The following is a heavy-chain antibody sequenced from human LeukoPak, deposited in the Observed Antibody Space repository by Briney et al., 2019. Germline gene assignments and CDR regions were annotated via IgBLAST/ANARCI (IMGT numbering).Heavy chain of an antibody. CDR2: ISGSGDTT. J-gene: IGHJ4*02. D-gene: IGHD6-13*01. CDR3: AKSRARSSDGLSPNFDY. V-gene: IGHV3-23*01. CDR1: GFIFSNYA. Sequence: PGGSLRLSCAASGFIFSNYALNWVRQAPGKGLEWVSGISGSGDTTKYADSVKGRFTISRDNSKNTLYLQMNSLRAEDTAVYYCAKSRARSSDGLSPNFDYWGQGTLVTVSS.